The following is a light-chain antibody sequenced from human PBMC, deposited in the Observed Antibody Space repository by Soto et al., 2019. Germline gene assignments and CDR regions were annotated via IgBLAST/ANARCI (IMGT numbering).Light chain of an antibody. CDR2: EGS. J-gene: IGLJ1*01. V-gene: IGLV2-23*01. CDR1: SSDVGGFTY. Sequence: QSALTQPPSASGSPGQSVTISCTGTSSDVGGFTYVSWYQQHPGKAPKVMIYEGSKRPSGVSNRFSGSKSGNTASLTISGLQAEDEADYYCCSYAGFSTYVFGTGTKVTVL. CDR3: CSYAGFSTYV.